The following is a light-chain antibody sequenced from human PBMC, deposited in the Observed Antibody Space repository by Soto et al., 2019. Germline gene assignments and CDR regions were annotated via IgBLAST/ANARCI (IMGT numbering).Light chain of an antibody. V-gene: IGLV2-14*01. J-gene: IGLJ2*01. CDR3: SSYTSRSTSV. CDR1: SSDVGTYKY. CDR2: EVS. Sequence: QSALTQPASVSGSPGQSITISCTGTSSDVGTYKYVSWYQQHPGKAPKLMIYEVSNRPSGVSNRFSGSKSGNTASLTISGLQAEDEADYYCSSYTSRSTSVFGGGTKLTVL.